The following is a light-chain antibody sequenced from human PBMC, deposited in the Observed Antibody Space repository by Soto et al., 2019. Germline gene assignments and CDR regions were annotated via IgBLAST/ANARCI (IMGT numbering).Light chain of an antibody. CDR3: QQSFRTPHT. J-gene: IGKJ2*01. Sequence: DIQMTQSPSSLSASVGDRVTITCRASQTINKNLNWYQQKPGQAPNLLIYSASDFQSGVPSRFSGSGYGTEFNLTISGLPPEDIATYYCQQSFRTPHTVGQGTDLEI. CDR2: SAS. V-gene: IGKV1-39*01. CDR1: QTINKN.